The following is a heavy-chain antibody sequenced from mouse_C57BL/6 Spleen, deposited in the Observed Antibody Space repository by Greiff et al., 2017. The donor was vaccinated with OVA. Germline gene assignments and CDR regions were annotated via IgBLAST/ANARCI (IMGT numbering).Heavy chain of an antibody. V-gene: IGHV3-6*01. Sequence: VQLKESGPGLVKPSQSLSLTCSVTGYSITSGYYWNWIRQFPGNKLEWMGYISYDGSNNYNPSLKNRISITRDTSKNQFFLKLNSVTTEDTATYYCARKIYYDYDRYFDVWGTGTTVTVSS. D-gene: IGHD2-4*01. CDR1: GYSITSGYY. CDR3: ARKIYYDYDRYFDV. CDR2: ISYDGSN. J-gene: IGHJ1*03.